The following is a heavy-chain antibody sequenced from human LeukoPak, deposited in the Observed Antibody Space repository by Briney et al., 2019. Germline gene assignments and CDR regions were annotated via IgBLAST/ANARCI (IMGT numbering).Heavy chain of an antibody. CDR2: INPDSGGT. D-gene: IGHD3-22*01. Sequence: ASVKVSCKASGYTFTGYYMHWVRQAPGQGLEWMGWINPDSGGTNYAQKFQGRVTMTRDTSISTAYMELSRLRSDDTAVYYCAFMVRDYDSSGYDYWGQGTLVTVSS. CDR3: AFMVRDYDSSGYDY. CDR1: GYTFTGYY. V-gene: IGHV1-2*02. J-gene: IGHJ4*02.